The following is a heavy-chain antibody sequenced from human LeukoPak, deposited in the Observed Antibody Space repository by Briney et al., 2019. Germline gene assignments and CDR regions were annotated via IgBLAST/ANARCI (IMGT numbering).Heavy chain of an antibody. CDR1: GYSISSGYY. J-gene: IGHJ2*01. Sequence: SETLSLTCTVSGYSISSGYYWSWIRQPPGKGLEWIGSIYHSGSTYYNPSLKSRVTISVDTSKNQFSLKLSSVTAADTAVYYCARVGVVVHWYFDLWGRGTLVTVSS. D-gene: IGHD3-22*01. CDR2: IYHSGST. CDR3: ARVGVVVHWYFDL. V-gene: IGHV4-38-2*02.